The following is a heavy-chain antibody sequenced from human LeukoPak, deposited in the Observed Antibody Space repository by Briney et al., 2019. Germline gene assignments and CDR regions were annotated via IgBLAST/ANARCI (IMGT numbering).Heavy chain of an antibody. D-gene: IGHD3-10*02. CDR3: ARFLFGGSDPIDY. CDR2: INWNGGST. CDR1: GFTLDDYR. V-gene: IGHV3-20*04. J-gene: IGHJ4*02. Sequence: GGPLRLSCAASGFTLDDYRMHWLPHAPGKGLEWVSGINWNGGSTGYADSVQGRFTISRDNAKNSLYLQMNSLRAEDTALYYCARFLFGGSDPIDYWGQGTLVTVSS.